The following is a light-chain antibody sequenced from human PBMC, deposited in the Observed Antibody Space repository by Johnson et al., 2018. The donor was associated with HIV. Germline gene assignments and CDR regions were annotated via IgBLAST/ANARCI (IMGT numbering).Light chain of an antibody. CDR1: SSNIGNNY. J-gene: IGLJ1*01. CDR3: GTWDNSLTPFYV. Sequence: HSVLTQPPSVSAAPGQKVTISCSGSSSNIGNNYVSWYQQLPGTAPKLLIYENNKRPSGIPDRFSGSKSGTSATLGITGLQTGDEADYYCGTWDNSLTPFYVFGTATKVTV. CDR2: ENN. V-gene: IGLV1-51*02.